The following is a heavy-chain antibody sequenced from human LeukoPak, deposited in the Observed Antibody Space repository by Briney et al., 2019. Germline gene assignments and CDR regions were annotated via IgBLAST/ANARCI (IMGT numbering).Heavy chain of an antibody. J-gene: IGHJ4*02. CDR2: ISSSSSYI. V-gene: IGHV3-21*01. CDR3: ARDGGISRTPL. Sequence: GGSLRLSCAASGFTFSSYWMSWVRQAPGKGLEWVSSISSSSSYIYYADSVKGRFTISRDNAKNSLYLQMNSLRAEDTAVYYCARDGGISRTPLWGQGTLVTVSS. CDR1: GFTFSSYW. D-gene: IGHD3-16*01.